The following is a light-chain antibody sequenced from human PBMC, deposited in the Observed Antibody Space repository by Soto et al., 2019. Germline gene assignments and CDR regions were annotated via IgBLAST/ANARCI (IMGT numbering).Light chain of an antibody. CDR3: QQYGSSPQLT. V-gene: IGKV3-11*01. CDR2: DGF. CDR1: QSVNTY. Sequence: EIVLTQSPATLSLSPGEGATLSCRASQSVNTYLAWYQQKPGQAPRLLIYDGFNRATGIPARFSGSGSGTDFTLTISSLEPEDFAVYYCQQYGSSPQLTFGGGTRLEMK. J-gene: IGKJ4*01.